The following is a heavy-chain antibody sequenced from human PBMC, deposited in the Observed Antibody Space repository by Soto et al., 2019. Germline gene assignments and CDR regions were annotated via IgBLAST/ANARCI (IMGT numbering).Heavy chain of an antibody. CDR2: IYYSGST. J-gene: IGHJ6*02. Sequence: QVQLQESGPGLVKPSETLSLTCTVSGGSISSYYWSWIRQPPGKGLEWIGYIYYSGSTNYNPSLKRRVTISVDTAKHQFSLKLSSVTAADTAVYYCARYRAAAGKNNYYCYGMDVWGQGTTVTVSS. D-gene: IGHD6-13*01. CDR3: ARYRAAAGKNNYYCYGMDV. CDR1: GGSISSYY. V-gene: IGHV4-59*01.